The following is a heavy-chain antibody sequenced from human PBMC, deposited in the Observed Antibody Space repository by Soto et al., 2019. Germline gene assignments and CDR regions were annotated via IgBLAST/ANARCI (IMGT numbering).Heavy chain of an antibody. J-gene: IGHJ4*02. CDR1: GYRFSSYC. D-gene: IGHD3-22*01. CDR3: VRVNEGVYYDSSGYYDF. CDR2: ISTYSGNT. V-gene: IGHV1-18*03. Sequence: ASVKVSCKASGYRFSSYCICWVRQAPGQGLQWMGWISTYSGNTNFAQDFRDRLTMTTDTSTNTAYMELRSLRSGDMAVYYCVRVNEGVYYDSSGYYDFWGQGTLVTVSS.